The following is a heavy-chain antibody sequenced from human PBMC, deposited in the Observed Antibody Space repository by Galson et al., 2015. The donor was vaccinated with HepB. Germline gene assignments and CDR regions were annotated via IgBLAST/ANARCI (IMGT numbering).Heavy chain of an antibody. Sequence: SLRLSCAASGLTFSDYHMGWIRQAPGKGLEWLSYISNSGSSRYYTDSLKGRFTISRDNAKNSLYLQMNSLRAEDTAVYYCARDSRYYYDSSGYYEGGMDVWGQGTTVTVSS. CDR2: ISNSGSSR. CDR3: ARDSRYYYDSSGYYEGGMDV. CDR1: GLTFSDYH. D-gene: IGHD3-22*01. V-gene: IGHV3-11*04. J-gene: IGHJ6*02.